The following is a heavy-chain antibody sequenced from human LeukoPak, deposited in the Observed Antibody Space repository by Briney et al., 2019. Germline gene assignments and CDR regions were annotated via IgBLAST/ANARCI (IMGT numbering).Heavy chain of an antibody. Sequence: GGSLRLSCAASGXTFSNYGMHWVRQAPGKGLEWVAVISYDGSNKYYADSVKGRFTISRDNSKNTLYLQMNSLRAEDTAVYYCAKDKYSGSYGPLDYWGQGTLVTVSS. V-gene: IGHV3-30*18. CDR2: ISYDGSNK. D-gene: IGHD1-26*01. CDR1: GXTFSNYG. J-gene: IGHJ4*02. CDR3: AKDKYSGSYGPLDY.